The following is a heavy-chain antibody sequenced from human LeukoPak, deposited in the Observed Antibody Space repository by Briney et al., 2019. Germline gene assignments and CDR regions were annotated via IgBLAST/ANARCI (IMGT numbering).Heavy chain of an antibody. Sequence: ASVKVSCKASGYTFTSYGISWVRQAPGQGLEWMGWISAYNGNTNYAQKLQGRVTMTTDTSTSIAYMELRSLRSDDTAVYYCARDRSRYSYGWDYFDYWGQGTLVTVSS. V-gene: IGHV1-18*01. CDR3: ARDRSRYSYGWDYFDY. CDR2: ISAYNGNT. J-gene: IGHJ4*02. CDR1: GYTFTSYG. D-gene: IGHD5-18*01.